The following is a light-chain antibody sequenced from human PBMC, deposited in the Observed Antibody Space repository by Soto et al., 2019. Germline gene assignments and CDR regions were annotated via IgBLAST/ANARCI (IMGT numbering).Light chain of an antibody. J-gene: IGKJ2*01. CDR2: GAS. Sequence: EIVMTQSPATLSVSPGERATLSCRASQSVSSNLAWYQQKPGQAPRLLIYGASTRTTGIPARFSGSGSGTEFPLTISSLQSEDFAVYYCQQYNNWPPGPMYTFGQGTKLEIK. CDR1: QSVSSN. CDR3: QQYNNWPPGPMYT. V-gene: IGKV3-15*01.